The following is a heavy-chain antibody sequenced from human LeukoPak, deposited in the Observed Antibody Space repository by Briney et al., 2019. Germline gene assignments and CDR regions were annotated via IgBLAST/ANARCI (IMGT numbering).Heavy chain of an antibody. D-gene: IGHD3-22*01. V-gene: IGHV1-58*02. Sequence: SVKVSCKASGFTFTSSAMQWMRQARGQRLEWIGWIVVGSGNTNYAQTFQERVSITRDMSTSTAYTELSSLRSEDTAVYYCAADDDRSGYNFDYWGQGTLVTVSS. CDR1: GFTFTSSA. J-gene: IGHJ4*02. CDR2: IVVGSGNT. CDR3: AADDDRSGYNFDY.